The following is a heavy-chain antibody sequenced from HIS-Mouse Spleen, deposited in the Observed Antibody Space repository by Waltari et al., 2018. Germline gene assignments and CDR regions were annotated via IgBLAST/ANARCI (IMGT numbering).Heavy chain of an antibody. CDR3: AKDRGSPLYFDY. CDR2: IYYDGSKK. V-gene: IGHV3-30*18. Sequence: QVQLVESGGGVVQPGRSLRLSCAASGFTFSSYGMHWVRQAPGKVLEWVAVIYYDGSKKYYADSVKGRFTISRDNSKNTLYLQMNSLRAEDTAVYYCAKDRGSPLYFDYWGQGTLVTVSS. J-gene: IGHJ4*02. D-gene: IGHD1-26*01. CDR1: GFTFSSYG.